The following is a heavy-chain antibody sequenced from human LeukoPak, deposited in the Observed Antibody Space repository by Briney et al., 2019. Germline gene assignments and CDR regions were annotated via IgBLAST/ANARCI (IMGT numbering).Heavy chain of an antibody. CDR1: GFTFDDYA. J-gene: IGHJ2*01. Sequence: GGSLRLSCAASGFTFDDYAMHWVRQAPGKGLEWVSGISWNSGSIGYADSVKGRFTISRDNAKNSLYLQMNSLRAEDTAVYYCARLVDYGDWYFDLWGRGTLVTVSS. CDR2: ISWNSGSI. D-gene: IGHD4-17*01. V-gene: IGHV3-9*01. CDR3: ARLVDYGDWYFDL.